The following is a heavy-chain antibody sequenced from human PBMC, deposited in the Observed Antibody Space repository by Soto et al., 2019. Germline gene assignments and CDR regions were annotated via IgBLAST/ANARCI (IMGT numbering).Heavy chain of an antibody. V-gene: IGHV3-49*03. CDR1: GLTFGDYA. D-gene: IGHD5-18*01. J-gene: IGHJ3*02. Sequence: GGSLRLSCTASGLTFGDYAMSWFRRAPGKGLEWVGFIRSKAYGGTTEYAASVKGRFTISRDDSKSIAYLQMNSLKTEDTAVYDCTRVLFSYGSGGDAFDIWGQWTMVTVSS. CDR2: IRSKAYGGTT. CDR3: TRVLFSYGSGGDAFDI.